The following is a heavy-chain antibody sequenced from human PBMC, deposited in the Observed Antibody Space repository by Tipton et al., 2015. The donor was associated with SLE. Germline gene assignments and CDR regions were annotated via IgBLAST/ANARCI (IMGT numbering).Heavy chain of an antibody. CDR2: IYYSGST. V-gene: IGHV4-59*01. D-gene: IGHD3-22*01. J-gene: IGHJ4*02. CDR3: ARADCSGYLFGY. Sequence: TLSLTCTVSGGSISSYYWSWIRQPPGKGLVWIVYIYYSGSTNYNPSLKSRVTISVDTSKNQFSLKLSSVTAADTAVYYCARADCSGYLFGYWGQGTLVTVSS. CDR1: GGSISSYY.